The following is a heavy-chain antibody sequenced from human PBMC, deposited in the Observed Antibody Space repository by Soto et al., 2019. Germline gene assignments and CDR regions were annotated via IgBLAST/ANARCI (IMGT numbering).Heavy chain of an antibody. CDR1: GGSISSSSYC. D-gene: IGHD2-21*02. CDR2: IYYSGST. J-gene: IGHJ4*02. CDR3: ARHLKVVTAIHFDY. Sequence: PSETLSLTCTVSGGSISSSSYCWGWIRQPPGKGLEWIGSIYYSGSTYYNPSLKSRVTISVDTSKNQFSLKLSSVTAADTAVYYCARHLKVVTAIHFDYWGQGTLVTAPQ. V-gene: IGHV4-39*01.